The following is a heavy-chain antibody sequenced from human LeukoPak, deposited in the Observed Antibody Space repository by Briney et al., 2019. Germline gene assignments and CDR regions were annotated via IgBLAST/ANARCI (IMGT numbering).Heavy chain of an antibody. Sequence: GASVKVSCKASGGTFSSYAISWVRQAPGQGLEWMGGIIPIFGTANYAQKFQGRVTITADESTSTAYMELSSPRSEDTAVYYCAGERLYDSSLQGDYWGQGTLVTVSS. CDR2: IIPIFGTA. CDR1: GGTFSSYA. CDR3: AGERLYDSSLQGDY. J-gene: IGHJ4*02. D-gene: IGHD3-22*01. V-gene: IGHV1-69*13.